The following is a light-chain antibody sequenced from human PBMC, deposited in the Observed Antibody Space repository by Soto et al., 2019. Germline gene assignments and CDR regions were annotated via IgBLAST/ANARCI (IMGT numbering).Light chain of an antibody. CDR3: QQYYDSPWT. CDR1: QSVLYSSNNKNY. CDR2: WAS. V-gene: IGKV4-1*01. Sequence: DSVMTQSPDSLAVSLGERATINCKSSQSVLYSSNNKNYSGWYQQKPGQPPKLLIYWASTRESGVPDRFSGSGSGTDFTLTISSLQAEDVAVYYCQQYYDSPWTFGQGTKVEIK. J-gene: IGKJ1*01.